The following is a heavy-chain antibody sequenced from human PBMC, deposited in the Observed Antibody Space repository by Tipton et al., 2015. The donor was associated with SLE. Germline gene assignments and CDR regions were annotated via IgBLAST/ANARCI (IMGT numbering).Heavy chain of an antibody. Sequence: TLSLTCAVSGYSISSGYYWGWIRQPPGKGLEWIGSIYHSGSTYYNPSLKSRVTISVDTSKNQFSLKLSSVTAADTAVYYCARHRGFLEWLNWFDPWGQGTLVTVSS. V-gene: IGHV4-38-2*01. CDR3: ARHRGFLEWLNWFDP. CDR1: GYSISSGYY. J-gene: IGHJ5*02. D-gene: IGHD3-3*01. CDR2: IYHSGST.